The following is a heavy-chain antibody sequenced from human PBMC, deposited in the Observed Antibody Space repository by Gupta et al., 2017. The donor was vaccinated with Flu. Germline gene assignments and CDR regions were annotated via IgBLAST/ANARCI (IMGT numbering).Heavy chain of an antibody. Sequence: QVQLVQSGGGVVQPGGSLTLPCAASGFTFSDFGMHGVRQVPGKGLEWMAVMSDDGSNQWYADSVRGRFTISRDNSKNTLFLQMNSLRPDDTAVYYCAKGGRHNWNYDGDYWGQGTLVTGSS. J-gene: IGHJ4*02. CDR1: GFTFSDFG. V-gene: IGHV3-30*18. CDR2: MSDDGSNQ. CDR3: AKGGRHNWNYDGDY. D-gene: IGHD1-7*01.